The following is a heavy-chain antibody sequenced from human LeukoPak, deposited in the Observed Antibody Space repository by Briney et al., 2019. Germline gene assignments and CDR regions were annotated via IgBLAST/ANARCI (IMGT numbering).Heavy chain of an antibody. J-gene: IGHJ4*02. Sequence: ASVKVSCKVSGYTLTELSMHWVRQAPGKGLEWMGGFDPEDGETIYAQKFQGRVTMTEDTSTDTAYMELSSLRSEDTAVYYCATDPGRDGYNRAWDYWGQGTLVTVSS. CDR1: GYTLTELS. CDR3: ATDPGRDGYNRAWDY. V-gene: IGHV1-24*01. D-gene: IGHD5-24*01. CDR2: FDPEDGET.